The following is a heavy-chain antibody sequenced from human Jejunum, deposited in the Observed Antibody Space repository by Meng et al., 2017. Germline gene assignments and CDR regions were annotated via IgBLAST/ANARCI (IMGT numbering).Heavy chain of an antibody. D-gene: IGHD1-7*01. CDR3: ARDPENYPTYFDY. Sequence: QLQESGHGLVRPSYTPSRSCTFSGRSVSSGFYYWSWIRQHPGKCLEWLGYISASGPTTYHPSLTSRVTMSIATPKHHFSLKLPTVTAAHTAVSVCARDPENYPTYFDYWGQGTLVTVSS. J-gene: IGHJ4*02. V-gene: IGHV4-61*03. CDR2: ISASGPT. CDR1: GRSVSSGFYY.